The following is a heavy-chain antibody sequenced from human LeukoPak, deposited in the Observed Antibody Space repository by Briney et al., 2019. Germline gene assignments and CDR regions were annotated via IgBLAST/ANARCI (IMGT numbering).Heavy chain of an antibody. CDR3: ARSPRSTAGPAPDYYYYYYFMDV. V-gene: IGHV1-69*06. CDR2: IIPIFGTA. D-gene: IGHD6-13*01. J-gene: IGHJ6*03. Sequence: SVTVSFKASGGTFINYAISWVRQAPGQGLEWMGGIIPIFGTANYAQKFQGRATITADKSTSTAYMELSSLRSEDTAVYYCARSPRSTAGPAPDYYYYYYFMDVWGKGTTVTVSS. CDR1: GGTFINYA.